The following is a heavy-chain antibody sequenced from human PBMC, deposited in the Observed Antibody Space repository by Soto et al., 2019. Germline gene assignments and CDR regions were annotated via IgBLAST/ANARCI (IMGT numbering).Heavy chain of an antibody. CDR2: ISYSSTTI. CDR3: ARDNGIACFFDT. Sequence: GASLKISCAASGFPFSRYSMNWVRQAPGQGLEWVSYISYSSTTIYYADSVKGRFTISRDNARNSLYLQMNSLRDEDTSVYYCARDNGIACFFDTCGQGTMVTLSS. D-gene: IGHD3-16*01. J-gene: IGHJ5*02. V-gene: IGHV3-48*02. CDR1: GFPFSRYS.